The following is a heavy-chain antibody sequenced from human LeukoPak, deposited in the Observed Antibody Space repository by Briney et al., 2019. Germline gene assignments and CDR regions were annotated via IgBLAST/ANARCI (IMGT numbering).Heavy chain of an antibody. Sequence: PGGSLRLSCAASGFTLSSYSMNWVRQAPGKGLEWVSSISSSSSYIYYADSVKGRFTISRDNAKNSLYLQMNSLRAEDTAVYYCAREYSSSSALDYWGQGTLVTVSS. CDR2: ISSSSSYI. J-gene: IGHJ4*02. CDR3: AREYSSSSALDY. CDR1: GFTLSSYS. D-gene: IGHD6-6*01. V-gene: IGHV3-21*01.